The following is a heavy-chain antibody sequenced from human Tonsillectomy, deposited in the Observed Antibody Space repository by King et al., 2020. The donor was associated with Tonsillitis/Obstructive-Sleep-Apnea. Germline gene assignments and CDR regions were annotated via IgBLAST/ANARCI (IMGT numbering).Heavy chain of an antibody. CDR2: IYTGGIT. J-gene: IGHJ4*02. Sequence: QLVQSGGGLIQPGGSLRLSCAASGFTVSSNYMSWVRQAPGKGLEWVSLIYTGGITYHADSVKGRFTISRDNSKNTLYLQMNSLRAEDTAVYYCARGGVIIARSPFDYWGQGTLVTVSS. CDR1: GFTVSSNY. D-gene: IGHD3-10*01. V-gene: IGHV3-53*01. CDR3: ARGGVIIARSPFDY.